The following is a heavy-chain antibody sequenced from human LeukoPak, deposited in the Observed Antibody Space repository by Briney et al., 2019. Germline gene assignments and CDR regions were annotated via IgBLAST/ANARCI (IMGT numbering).Heavy chain of an antibody. V-gene: IGHV4-34*01. CDR1: GGSFSGYY. J-gene: IGHJ5*02. D-gene: IGHD6-19*01. Sequence: SETLSLTCAVYGGSFSGYYWSWIRQPPGKGLEWIGEINHSGSTNYNPSLKSRVTISVDTSKNQFSLKLSSVTAADTAVYYCARVPYSSGIVDPWGQGTLVTVSS. CDR2: INHSGST. CDR3: ARVPYSSGIVDP.